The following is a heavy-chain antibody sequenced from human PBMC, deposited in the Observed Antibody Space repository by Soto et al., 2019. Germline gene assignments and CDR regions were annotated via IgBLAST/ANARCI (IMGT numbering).Heavy chain of an antibody. CDR1: GGSISSSSYY. CDR2: IYYSGST. J-gene: IGHJ4*02. V-gene: IGHV4-39*01. D-gene: IGHD6-13*01. Sequence: QLQLQESGPGLVKPSETLSLTCTVSGGSISSSSYYWGWIRQPPGKGLEWIGSIYYSGSTYYNPSLKSRVTISVDTSKNQFSLKLSSVTAADTAVYYCARRRRQQLVLGTDPFDYWGQGTLVTVSS. CDR3: ARRRRQQLVLGTDPFDY.